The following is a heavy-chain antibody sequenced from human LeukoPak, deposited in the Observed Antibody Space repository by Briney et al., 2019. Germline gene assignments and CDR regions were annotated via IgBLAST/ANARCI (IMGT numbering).Heavy chain of an antibody. V-gene: IGHV4-31*03. J-gene: IGHJ4*02. D-gene: IGHD2-15*01. CDR1: GGSISSGGYY. CDR3: ARDSPAGLLGN. CDR2: IYYSGST. Sequence: SETLSRTCTVSGGSISSGGYYWSWIRQHPGKGLEWIGYIYYSGSTYYNPSLKSRVTISVDTSKNQFSLKLSSVTAADTAVYYCARDSPAGLLGNWGQGTLVTVSS.